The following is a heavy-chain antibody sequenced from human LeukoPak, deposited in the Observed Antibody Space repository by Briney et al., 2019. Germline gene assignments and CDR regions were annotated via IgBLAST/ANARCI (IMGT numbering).Heavy chain of an antibody. J-gene: IGHJ6*03. Sequence: PSETLSLTCTVSGGSISSYYWSWIRQPPGKGLEWIGHIYTSGSTNYNPSLKSRVTISVDTSKNQFSLKLSSVTAADTAVYYCARQRGSGSSSSGYYYMDVWGKGTTVTVSS. CDR1: GGSISSYY. CDR2: IYTSGST. V-gene: IGHV4-4*09. CDR3: ARQRGSGSSSSGYYYMDV. D-gene: IGHD6-6*01.